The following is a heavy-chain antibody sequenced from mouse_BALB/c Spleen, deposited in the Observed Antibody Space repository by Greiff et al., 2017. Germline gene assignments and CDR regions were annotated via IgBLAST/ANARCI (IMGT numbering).Heavy chain of an antibody. V-gene: IGHV5-17*02. CDR2: ISSGSSTI. CDR1: GFTFSSFG. D-gene: IGHD2-1*01. CDR3: ARCGYGNYFDY. Sequence: EVKLVESGGGLVQPGGSRKLSCAASGFTFSSFGMHWVRQAPEKGLEWVAYISSGSSTIYYADTVKGRFTISRDNPKNTLFLQMTSLRSEDTAMYYCARCGYGNYFDYWGQGTTLTVSS. J-gene: IGHJ2*01.